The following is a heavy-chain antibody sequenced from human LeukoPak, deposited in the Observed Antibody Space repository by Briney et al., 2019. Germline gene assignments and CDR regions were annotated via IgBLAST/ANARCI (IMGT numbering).Heavy chain of an antibody. CDR2: ISSSSSYI. V-gene: IGHV3-21*01. J-gene: IGHJ4*02. Sequence: PGGSLRLSCAASGFTFSSYSMNWVRQAPGKGLEWVSSISSSSSYIYYADSVKGRSTISRDNAKNSLYLQMNSLRAEDTAVYYCARSLVTAISIGYWGQGTLVTVSS. D-gene: IGHD2-21*02. CDR3: ARSLVTAISIGY. CDR1: GFTFSSYS.